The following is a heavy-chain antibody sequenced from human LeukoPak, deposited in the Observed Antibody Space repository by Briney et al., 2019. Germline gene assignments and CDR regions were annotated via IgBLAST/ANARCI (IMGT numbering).Heavy chain of an antibody. CDR1: GFTFSSYS. J-gene: IGHJ4*02. Sequence: GSLRLSCAASGFTFSSYSMNWVRQPPGKGLEWIGEIDHSGTTNYNPSLKSRVTISVDTSKNQFSLKLNSVTAADTAVFYCARGLNGYSGTYYGFDYWGQATLVTVSS. CDR3: ARGLNGYSGTYYGFDY. V-gene: IGHV4-34*01. D-gene: IGHD1-26*01. CDR2: IDHSGTT.